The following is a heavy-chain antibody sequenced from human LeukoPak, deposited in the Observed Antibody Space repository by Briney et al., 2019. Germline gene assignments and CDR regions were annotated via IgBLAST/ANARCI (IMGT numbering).Heavy chain of an antibody. CDR1: GYTFTSYY. J-gene: IGHJ5*02. D-gene: IGHD3-10*01. V-gene: IGHV1-46*01. Sequence: ASVRASCKASGYTFTSYYMHWVRETPGQGLEWMGIINPSGGSTSNAQKFQGRVTMTRDTSTSTVYMELSSLRSEDTAVYYCARGLRITMVRGVTNWFDPWGQGTLVTVSS. CDR3: ARGLRITMVRGVTNWFDP. CDR2: INPSGGST.